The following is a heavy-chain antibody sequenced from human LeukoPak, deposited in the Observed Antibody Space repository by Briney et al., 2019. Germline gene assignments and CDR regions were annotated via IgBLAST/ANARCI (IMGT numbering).Heavy chain of an antibody. V-gene: IGHV3-21*01. CDR1: GFTFSSYS. J-gene: IGHJ4*02. Sequence: GGSLRLSCAASGFTFSSYSMAWVRQAPGKGLVWVSSISGSSRHIHYTDSVEGRFTISRDNAKDSLYLQMNSLRAEDTAVYYCARERYDSSGFDYWGQGTLATVSS. CDR2: ISGSSRHI. CDR3: ARERYDSSGFDY. D-gene: IGHD3-22*01.